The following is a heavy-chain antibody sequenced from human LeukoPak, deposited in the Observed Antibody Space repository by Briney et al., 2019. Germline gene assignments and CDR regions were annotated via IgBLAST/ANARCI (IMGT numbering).Heavy chain of an antibody. Sequence: PGGSLRLSCVVSGLTFSKAWMSWVRQAPGKGLEWVGRIKSKTDGETTDYAAPVKGRFTISRDDSKNTLYVQMNSLKIEDTAVYYCHESSGYGYWGQGTLVTVSS. D-gene: IGHD3-22*01. CDR2: IKSKTDGETT. CDR3: HESSGYGY. V-gene: IGHV3-15*01. J-gene: IGHJ4*02. CDR1: GLTFSKAW.